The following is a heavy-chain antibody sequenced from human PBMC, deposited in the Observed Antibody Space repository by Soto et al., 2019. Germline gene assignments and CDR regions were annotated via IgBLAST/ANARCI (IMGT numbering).Heavy chain of an antibody. J-gene: IGHJ4*02. D-gene: IGHD1-26*01. Sequence: QVQLVESGGGVVQPGRSLRLSCAASGFTFSSYAMHWVRQAPGKGLEWVAVISYDGSNKYYADSVKGRFTISRDNSKNPLYRQMNSLRAGDTAVYYGARDFRPRRLGGSYYLDSGGQGTLVPASP. CDR1: GFTFSSYA. CDR2: ISYDGSNK. V-gene: IGHV3-30-3*01. CDR3: ARDFRPRRLGGSYYLDS.